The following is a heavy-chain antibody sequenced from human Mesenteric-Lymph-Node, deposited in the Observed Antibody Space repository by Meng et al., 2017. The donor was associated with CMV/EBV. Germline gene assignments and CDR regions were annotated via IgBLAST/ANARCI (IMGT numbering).Heavy chain of an antibody. D-gene: IGHD2-21*01. CDR3: ARITYMGSFDI. Sequence: SGPTLVKPTQTLTLTCTFSGFSLSTTGMRASWIRQPPGKALEWLARIDWNDDKYYSKSLKTRLAISRDTSKNQVVLKMTNMEPGDSGTYYCARITYMGSFDIWGQGTLVTVSS. V-gene: IGHV2-70*04. CDR1: GFSLSTTGMR. J-gene: IGHJ3*02. CDR2: IDWNDDK.